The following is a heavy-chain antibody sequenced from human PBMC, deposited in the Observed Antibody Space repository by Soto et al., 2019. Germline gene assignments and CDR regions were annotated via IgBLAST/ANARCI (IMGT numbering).Heavy chain of an antibody. D-gene: IGHD6-13*01. CDR3: ARDRIAGSKYYYGMDV. Sequence: QVQLVQSGAEVKKPGSSVRVSCKASGGTFSSYAISWVRQAPGQGLEWMGGIIPIFGTENYAQKFQGRITITADESTSTAYMELSSLRSEDTAVYYCARDRIAGSKYYYGMDVWGQGTTVTVSS. J-gene: IGHJ6*02. V-gene: IGHV1-69*01. CDR1: GGTFSSYA. CDR2: IIPIFGTE.